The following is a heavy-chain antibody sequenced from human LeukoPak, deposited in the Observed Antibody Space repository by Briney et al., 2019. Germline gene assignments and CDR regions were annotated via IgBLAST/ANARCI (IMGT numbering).Heavy chain of an antibody. D-gene: IGHD1/OR15-1a*01. CDR1: GFQLSHLS. CDR3: ARRTALEQYFDY. Sequence: GVLKLPLASSGFQLSHLSMSWVRQAPGKGLEGVPAITGSGGNTYYADSVKGRFTISRDNSKNTLYLQMNSMRADDTAVYYCARRTALEQYFDYWGQGTLVTVSS. V-gene: IGHV3-23*01. CDR2: ITGSGGNT. J-gene: IGHJ4*02.